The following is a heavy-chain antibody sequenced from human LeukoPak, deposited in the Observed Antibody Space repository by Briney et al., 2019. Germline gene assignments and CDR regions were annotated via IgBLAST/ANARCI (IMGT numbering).Heavy chain of an antibody. V-gene: IGHV1-69*13. CDR1: GGTFSSYA. J-gene: IGHJ1*01. CDR2: IIPIFGTA. CDR3: ARAGSSGWSPRYFQH. D-gene: IGHD6-19*01. Sequence: SVKVSCKASGGTFSSYAISWVRQAPGQGLEWMGGIIPIFGTANYAQKFQGRVTITADESTSTAYMELSSLRSEDTAVYYCARAGSSGWSPRYFQHWGQGTLVTVSS.